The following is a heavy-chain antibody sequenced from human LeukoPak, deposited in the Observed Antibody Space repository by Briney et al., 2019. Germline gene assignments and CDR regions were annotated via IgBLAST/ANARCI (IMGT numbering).Heavy chain of an antibody. CDR1: GYTFTSYY. CDR2: INPSGGST. V-gene: IGHV1-46*01. D-gene: IGHD3-22*01. Sequence: ASVKVSCKASGYTFTSYYMHWVRQAPGQGLEWMGIINPSGGSTSYAQKFQGRVTMTRDMSTSTAYMELSRLRSDDTAVYYCARAPLYYYDSSAHDYWGQGTLVTVSS. J-gene: IGHJ4*02. CDR3: ARAPLYYYDSSAHDY.